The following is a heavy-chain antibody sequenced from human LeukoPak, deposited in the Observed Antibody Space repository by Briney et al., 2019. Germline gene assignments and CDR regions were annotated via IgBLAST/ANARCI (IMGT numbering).Heavy chain of an antibody. J-gene: IGHJ4*02. CDR2: ISDSGDTT. Sequence: PGGSLRLSCAASGFTFSNAWMSWVRQAPGKGLESVSTISDSGDTTYYADSVKGRFTISRDSSKNTLYLQMNSLRADDTAVYYCAKQGRSGSFSHFDYWGQGTLVTVSS. CDR1: GFTFSNAW. V-gene: IGHV3-23*01. CDR3: AKQGRSGSFSHFDY. D-gene: IGHD3-10*01.